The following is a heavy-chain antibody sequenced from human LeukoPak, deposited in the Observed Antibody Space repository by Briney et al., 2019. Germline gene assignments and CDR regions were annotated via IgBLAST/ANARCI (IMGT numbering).Heavy chain of an antibody. Sequence: GGSLRLSCAASGFTFSSYNMHWVRQAPGKGLEWVAVISYDGSNKYYADSVKGRFTISRDNSKNTLYLQMNSLRAEDTAVYYCARVLTGSWDWFDPWGQGTLVTVSS. CDR3: ARVLTGSWDWFDP. J-gene: IGHJ5*02. D-gene: IGHD2-8*02. CDR1: GFTFSSYN. V-gene: IGHV3-30-3*01. CDR2: ISYDGSNK.